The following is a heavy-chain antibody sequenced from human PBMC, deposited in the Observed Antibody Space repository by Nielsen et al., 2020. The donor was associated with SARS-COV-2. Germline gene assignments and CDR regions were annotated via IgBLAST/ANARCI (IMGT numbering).Heavy chain of an antibody. V-gene: IGHV3-74*01. CDR2: INSDGSST. CDR3: AKLQQWLEPGDY. Sequence: GESLKISCAASGFTFSSYWMHWVRQAPGKGLVWVSRINSDGSSTSYADSVKGRFTISRDNAKNTLYLQMNSLRAEDTALYYCAKLQQWLEPGDYWGQGTRVTVSS. J-gene: IGHJ4*02. CDR1: GFTFSSYW. D-gene: IGHD6-19*01.